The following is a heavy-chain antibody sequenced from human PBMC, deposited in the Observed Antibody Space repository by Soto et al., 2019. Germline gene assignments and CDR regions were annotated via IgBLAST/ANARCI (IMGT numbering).Heavy chain of an antibody. CDR1: GGSISSSSYY. D-gene: IGHD2-15*01. J-gene: IGHJ6*02. Sequence: PSETLSLTCTVSGGSISSSSYYWGWIRPPPGKGLEWIGSIYYSGSTYYNPSLKSRVTISVDTSKNQFSLKLSSVTAADTAVYYCARDPQNGYCSGGSCQGGMDVWGQGTTVTVS. CDR3: ARDPQNGYCSGGSCQGGMDV. V-gene: IGHV4-39*07. CDR2: IYYSGST.